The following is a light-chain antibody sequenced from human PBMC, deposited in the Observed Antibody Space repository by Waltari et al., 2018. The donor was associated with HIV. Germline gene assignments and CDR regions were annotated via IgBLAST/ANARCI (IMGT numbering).Light chain of an antibody. V-gene: IGKV4-1*01. Sequence: DIVMTQSPDSLAVSMVERATIKRKSSQNVLCSPNNKNYLSWDQHKPGQPPKLIIYWAFSRQSGVPDRFSGSGSGTDFTLPISSLQAEDVAVYFCQQTYTIPPTFGGGTKVDIK. CDR1: QNVLCSPNNKNY. J-gene: IGKJ4*01. CDR3: QQTYTIPPT. CDR2: WAF.